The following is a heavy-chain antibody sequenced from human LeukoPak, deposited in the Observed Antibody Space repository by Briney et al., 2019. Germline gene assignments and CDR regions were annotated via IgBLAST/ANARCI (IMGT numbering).Heavy chain of an antibody. Sequence: ASVKVSCKASGYTFTGYYVHWVRQAPGQGLEWMGWINPNSGGTNFAQKFQGRVTMTRDTSISTAYMGLSRLMSDDTAVYYCARVVAPGYSYGYWFDAWGQGTLVTVSS. J-gene: IGHJ5*02. CDR2: INPNSGGT. V-gene: IGHV1-2*02. CDR3: ARVVAPGYSYGYWFDA. CDR1: GYTFTGYY. D-gene: IGHD5-18*01.